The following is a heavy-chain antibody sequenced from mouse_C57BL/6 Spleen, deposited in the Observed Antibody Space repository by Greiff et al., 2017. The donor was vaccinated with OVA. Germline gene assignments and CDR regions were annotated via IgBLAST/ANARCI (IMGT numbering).Heavy chain of an antibody. Sequence: VKVVESGAELVRPGTSVKVSCKASGYAFTNYLIEWVKQRPGQGLEWIGVINPGSGGTNYNEKFKGKATLTADKSSSTAYMQLSSLTSEDSAVYVCARDYGSSFDYWGQGTTLTVSS. CDR2: INPGSGGT. J-gene: IGHJ2*01. D-gene: IGHD1-1*01. V-gene: IGHV1-54*01. CDR3: ARDYGSSFDY. CDR1: GYAFTNYL.